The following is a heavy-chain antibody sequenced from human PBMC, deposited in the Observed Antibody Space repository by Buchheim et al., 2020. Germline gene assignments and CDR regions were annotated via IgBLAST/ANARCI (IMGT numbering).Heavy chain of an antibody. CDR3: ARVHNWKAAGFFYYYYGLDV. D-gene: IGHD1-20*01. CDR2: ISAYDGNT. V-gene: IGHV1-18*01. Sequence: QVQLVQSGAEVKKPGASVKVSCKASGYTFTRYGISWVRQAPGQGLEWMGWISAYDGNTNYAQKFQGRVTLTTDTSTTTAYMELRSLRSDDTAVYFCARVHNWKAAGFFYYYYGLDVWGRGTT. J-gene: IGHJ6*02. CDR1: GYTFTRYG.